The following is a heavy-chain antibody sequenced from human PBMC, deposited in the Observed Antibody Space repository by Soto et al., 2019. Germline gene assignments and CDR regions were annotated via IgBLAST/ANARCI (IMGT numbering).Heavy chain of an antibody. J-gene: IGHJ4*02. Sequence: EVQLVESGGGLVQPGGSLRVSCAASGFTFSTYNMNWVRQAPGKGLEWLSYIDSSSKTIYYADSVKGRFIISRDNAKNSLYLQMNSLRDEDTAVYHCARGGVTTIFGDSWGQGTLVTVSS. CDR1: GFTFSTYN. CDR3: ARGGVTTIFGDS. CDR2: IDSSSKTI. D-gene: IGHD5-12*01. V-gene: IGHV3-48*02.